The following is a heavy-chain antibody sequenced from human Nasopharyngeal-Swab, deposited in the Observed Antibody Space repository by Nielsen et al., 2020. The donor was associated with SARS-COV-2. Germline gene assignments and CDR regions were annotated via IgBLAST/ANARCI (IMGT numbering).Heavy chain of an antibody. CDR2: ISSSSSYI. D-gene: IGHD6-13*01. CDR3: ARVGGLIAAAGDY. J-gene: IGHJ4*02. Sequence: WIRQPPGKGLEWVSSISSSSSYIYYADSVKGRFTISRDNAKNSLLLQMNSLRAEDTAVYYCARVGGLIAAAGDYWGQGTLVTVSS. V-gene: IGHV3-21*01.